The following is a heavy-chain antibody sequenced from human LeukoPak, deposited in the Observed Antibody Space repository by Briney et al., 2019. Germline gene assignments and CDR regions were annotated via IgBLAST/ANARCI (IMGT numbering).Heavy chain of an antibody. CDR2: IYYSGST. Sequence: TSETLSLTCTVSGGSISSYYWSWIRQPPGKGLEWIGYIYYSGSTNYNPSLKSRVTISVDTSKNQFSLKLSSVTAADTAVYYCARVFSYGDFVDYWGQGTLVTVSS. CDR1: GGSISSYY. D-gene: IGHD4-17*01. V-gene: IGHV4-59*01. J-gene: IGHJ4*02. CDR3: ARVFSYGDFVDY.